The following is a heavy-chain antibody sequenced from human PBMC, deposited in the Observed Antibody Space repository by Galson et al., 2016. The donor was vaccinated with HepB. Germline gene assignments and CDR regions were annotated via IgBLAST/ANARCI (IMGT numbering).Heavy chain of an antibody. J-gene: IGHJ4*02. V-gene: IGHV3-30*03. CDR2: ISYAGSIK. Sequence: SLRLSCAGSGFTFRNYHMNWVRQTPGKGLEWVSFISYAGSIKYYADSVKGRFTISRDNSKNTVSLHMNSLRPEDTAVYYCAREMHVAAAAAFDFWGRGTLVTVSS. CDR3: AREMHVAAAAAFDF. D-gene: IGHD6-13*01. CDR1: GFTFRNYH.